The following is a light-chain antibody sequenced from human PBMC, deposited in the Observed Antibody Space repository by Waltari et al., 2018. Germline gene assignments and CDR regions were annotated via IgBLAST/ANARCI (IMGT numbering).Light chain of an antibody. CDR2: EVT. J-gene: IGLJ3*02. CDR1: SADIGRYTF. V-gene: IGLV2-23*02. Sequence: QSALPQPASVPGSPGQSITISCSGTSADIGRYTFVAWYQQVPGNAPKLVIYEVTERPSGVSNRFSGSKSGNTASLTISGLQTEDEADYYCSSFESSRTWLFGGGTKLTVL. CDR3: SSFESSRTWL.